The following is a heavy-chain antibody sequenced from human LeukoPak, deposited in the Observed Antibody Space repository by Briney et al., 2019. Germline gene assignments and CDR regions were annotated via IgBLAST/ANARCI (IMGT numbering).Heavy chain of an antibody. CDR3: AKAPLWLAADYYYGMDV. CDR2: ISYDGSNK. CDR1: GFTFSSYG. Sequence: PGGSLRLSCAASGFTFSSYGMHWARQAPGKGLEWVAVISYDGSNKYYADSVKGRFTISRDNSKNTLYLQMNSLRAEDTAVYYCAKAPLWLAADYYYGMDVWGQGTTVTVSS. V-gene: IGHV3-30*18. J-gene: IGHJ6*02. D-gene: IGHD6-19*01.